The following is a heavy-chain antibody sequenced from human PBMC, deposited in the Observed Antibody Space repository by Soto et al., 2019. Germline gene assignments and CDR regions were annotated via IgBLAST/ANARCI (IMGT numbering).Heavy chain of an antibody. J-gene: IGHJ4*02. Sequence: EVQLLESGGGLVQPGGSLRLSCAASGLTFSNYAMSWVRQAPGKGLEWVSAIGRSGDRTFYSDSVRGRFTISRDNSXNXPYLQMNSLTSEDTAVYYCAKDFWGSRDAAYDPFDYWGQGTQVTVSS. CDR3: AKDFWGSRDAAYDPFDY. CDR2: IGRSGDRT. D-gene: IGHD3-16*01. CDR1: GLTFSNYA. V-gene: IGHV3-23*01.